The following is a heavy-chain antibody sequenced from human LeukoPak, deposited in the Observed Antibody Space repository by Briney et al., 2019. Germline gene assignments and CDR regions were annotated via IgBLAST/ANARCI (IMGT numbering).Heavy chain of an antibody. CDR1: GGSISSSSYY. V-gene: IGHV3-23*01. CDR2: ISGSGGTT. Sequence: PSETLSLTCTVSGGSISSSSYYWGWIRQPPGKGLEWVSPISGSGGTTYYADSVKGRFTISRDNSKNTLYLQMNSLRAEDTAVYYCAKGYHYGSESYIDYWGQGTLVTVSS. J-gene: IGHJ4*02. D-gene: IGHD3-10*01. CDR3: AKGYHYGSESYIDY.